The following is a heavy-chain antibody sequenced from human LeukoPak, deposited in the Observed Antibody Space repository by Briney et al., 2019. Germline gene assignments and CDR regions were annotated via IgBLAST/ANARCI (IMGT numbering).Heavy chain of an antibody. CDR2: IYYSGST. V-gene: IGHV4-39*01. Sequence: PSETLSLTCTVSGGSISSSSYYWGWIRQPPGKGLEWIGSIYYSGSTYYNPSLKSRVTISVDTSKNQFSLKLSSVTAADTAVYYCARHVDSNRNWYFDLWGRGTLVTVS. D-gene: IGHD6-13*01. CDR3: ARHVDSNRNWYFDL. J-gene: IGHJ2*01. CDR1: GGSISSSSYY.